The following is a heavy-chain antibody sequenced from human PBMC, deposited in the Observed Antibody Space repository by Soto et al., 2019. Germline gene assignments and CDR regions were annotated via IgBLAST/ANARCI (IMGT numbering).Heavy chain of an antibody. D-gene: IGHD2-15*01. CDR2: INQDGSDK. CDR1: GFTFSTYW. CDR3: ARGISTPGIDS. Sequence: EVQLVESGGGLVQPGGSLRLSCAASGFTFSTYWMNWVRQAPGKGLEWVANINQDGSDKSFVDSVKGRFTISRDNAKKSMYLQMHSLRAEDTAVYSCARGISTPGIDSWGQGTLVTVSS. J-gene: IGHJ4*02. V-gene: IGHV3-7*03.